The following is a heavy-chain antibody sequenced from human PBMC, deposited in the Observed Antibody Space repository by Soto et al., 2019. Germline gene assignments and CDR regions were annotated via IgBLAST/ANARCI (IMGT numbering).Heavy chain of an antibody. CDR2: ISSTTNYI. J-gene: IGHJ4*02. CDR3: ARESEDLTSNFDY. Sequence: LRLSCAASGSTFSRYEMNWVRQAPGKGLEWVSSISSTTNYIYYGDSMKGRFTISRDNAKNSLYLEMNSLRAEDTAVYYCARESEDLTSNFDYWGQGTLVTVSS. CDR1: GSTFSRYE. V-gene: IGHV3-21*06.